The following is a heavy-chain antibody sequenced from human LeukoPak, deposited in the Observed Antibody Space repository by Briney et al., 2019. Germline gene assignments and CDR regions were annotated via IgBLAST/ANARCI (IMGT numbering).Heavy chain of an antibody. D-gene: IGHD5-12*01. Sequence: GGSLRLSCAASGFTFSNYGIHWVRQAPGKGLEWVAAISYDGSNKYYADSVKGRFTISRDNSKNTLYLQMNSLKAEDTAVYYCAKDQGHIVATKCHYYGMDVWGQGTTVTVSS. CDR3: AKDQGHIVATKCHYYGMDV. CDR2: ISYDGSNK. CDR1: GFTFSNYG. J-gene: IGHJ6*02. V-gene: IGHV3-30*18.